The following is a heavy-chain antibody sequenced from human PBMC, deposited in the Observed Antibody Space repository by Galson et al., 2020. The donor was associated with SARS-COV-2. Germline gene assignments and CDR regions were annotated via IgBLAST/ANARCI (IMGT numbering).Heavy chain of an antibody. CDR3: ARDGQLSSGWAFDY. Sequence: GGSLRLSCAASGFTFSNHAIHWVRRAPGKGLEWVAQIFYDGSDKYYGDSVKGRFTISRDSSKNMVYLQMNNLKVDDTAVYYCARDGQLSSGWAFDYWGQGTLVTVSS. CDR1: GFTFSNHA. D-gene: IGHD6-19*01. J-gene: IGHJ4*02. CDR2: IFYDGSDK. V-gene: IGHV3-33*01.